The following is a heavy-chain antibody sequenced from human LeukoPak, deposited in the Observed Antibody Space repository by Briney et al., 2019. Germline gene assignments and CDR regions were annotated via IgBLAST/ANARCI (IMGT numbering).Heavy chain of an antibody. V-gene: IGHV3-33*03. J-gene: IGHJ4*02. CDR2: IWYDGSNK. CDR1: GFTFSSYG. Sequence: GGSLRLSCAASGFTFSSYGMHWVRQAPGKGLEWVAVIWYDGSNKYYADSVKGRFTISREKSKNTLYLPMNRLRAEDTAVYYCAKDTRKGVYYFDYWGQGTLVTVSS. D-gene: IGHD6-13*01. CDR3: AKDTRKGVYYFDY.